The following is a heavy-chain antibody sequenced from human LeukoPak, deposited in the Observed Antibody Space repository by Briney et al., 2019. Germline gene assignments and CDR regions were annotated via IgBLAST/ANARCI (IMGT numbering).Heavy chain of an antibody. J-gene: IGHJ6*03. CDR2: LYHSGST. V-gene: IGHV4-39*07. CDR1: GGSINSGNYY. CDR3: ARLDYDSSGYFYYYYYMDV. D-gene: IGHD3-22*01. Sequence: SETLSLTCSVSGGSINSGNYYWGWIRQPPGKGLEWIGSLYHSGSTYYNPSLKSRVTTSVDTSKNRFSLKLTSVTAVDTAVYYCARLDYDSSGYFYYYYYMDVWGKGTTVTISS.